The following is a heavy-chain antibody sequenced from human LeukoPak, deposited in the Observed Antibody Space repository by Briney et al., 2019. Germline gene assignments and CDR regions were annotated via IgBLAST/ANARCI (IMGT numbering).Heavy chain of an antibody. CDR1: GGTFSSYA. D-gene: IGHD3-10*01. J-gene: IGHJ4*02. Sequence: SVKVSCKASGGTFSSYAISWVRQAPGQGLEWMGRIIPILGIANYAQKFQGRVTITADKSTSTAYMELSSLRSEDTAVYYCATTRGITMVRGGILDYWGQGTLVTVSS. CDR3: ATTRGITMVRGGILDY. CDR2: IIPILGIA. V-gene: IGHV1-69*04.